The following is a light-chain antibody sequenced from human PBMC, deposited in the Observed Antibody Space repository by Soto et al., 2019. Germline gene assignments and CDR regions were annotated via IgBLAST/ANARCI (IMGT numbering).Light chain of an antibody. CDR1: QSVDSDF. CDR3: QQYGSSPKP. J-gene: IGKJ1*01. V-gene: IGKV3-20*01. CDR2: GAS. Sequence: EIVLTQSPGTLSLSPGERATLSCRASQSVDSDFLAWYQHKPGQHPRLLIYGASSRATGIPDRFSGGGSGTEFALNVRRLEPEDFEVYYCQQYGSSPKPFGQGTKGDSK.